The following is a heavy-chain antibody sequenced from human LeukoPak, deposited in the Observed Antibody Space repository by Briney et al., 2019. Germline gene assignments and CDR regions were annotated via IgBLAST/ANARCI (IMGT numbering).Heavy chain of an antibody. CDR3: ATANTYYDYVWGSARYIY. V-gene: IGHV3-15*01. D-gene: IGHD3-16*02. CDR2: IKSRNDGGTT. Sequence: PGGSLRLSCAGSGFTFSTAWLTWVRQTPGEGVEWVGHIKSRNDGGTTDYAAPVTRRFTILRDDSKNTVYLQMNSLKTEDTAVYYCATANTYYDYVWGSARYIYWGQGTLVTVSS. J-gene: IGHJ4*02. CDR1: GFTFSTAW.